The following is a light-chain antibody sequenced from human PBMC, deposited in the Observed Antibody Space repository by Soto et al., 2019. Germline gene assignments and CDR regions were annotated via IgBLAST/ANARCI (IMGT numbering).Light chain of an antibody. CDR3: QQYNHWLWT. V-gene: IGKV3-15*01. J-gene: IGKJ1*01. Sequence: EVVMTQSPATLSVSPGERVTLSCRASQSINAHLAWYQQKPGQAPRLLIHGASTRATGIPARFSGSGFGTDFIXXIXSXXSEDFAVYYCQQYNHWLWTFGQGTKVEIQ. CDR1: QSINAH. CDR2: GAS.